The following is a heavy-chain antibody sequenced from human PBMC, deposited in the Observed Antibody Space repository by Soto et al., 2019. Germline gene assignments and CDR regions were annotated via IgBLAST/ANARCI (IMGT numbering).Heavy chain of an antibody. J-gene: IGHJ4*02. CDR2: ISSSSSYI. V-gene: IGHV3-21*01. Sequence: GGSLRLSCAASGFTFSSYSMNWVRQAPGKGLEWVSSISSSSSYIYYADSVKGRFTISRDNAKNSLYLQMNSLRAEDTAVYYSARAGNVDIVDTIDYCGQGTLVTVSS. D-gene: IGHD5-12*01. CDR1: GFTFSSYS. CDR3: ARAGNVDIVDTIDY.